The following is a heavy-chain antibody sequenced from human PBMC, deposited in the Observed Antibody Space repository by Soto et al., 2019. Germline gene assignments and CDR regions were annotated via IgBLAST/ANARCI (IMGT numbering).Heavy chain of an antibody. Sequence: SETLSLTCTVSGGPISSYYWSWIRQPPGKGLEWIGYIYHSGSTNYNPSLKSRVTISVDTSKNQFSLKLSSVTAADTAVYYCARRLSLCSGGSCYVWFDPWGQGTLVTVSS. J-gene: IGHJ5*02. CDR2: IYHSGST. CDR3: ARRLSLCSGGSCYVWFDP. D-gene: IGHD2-15*01. CDR1: GGPISSYY. V-gene: IGHV4-59*08.